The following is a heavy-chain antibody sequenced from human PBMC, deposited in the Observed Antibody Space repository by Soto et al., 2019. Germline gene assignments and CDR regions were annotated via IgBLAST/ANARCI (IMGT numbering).Heavy chain of an antibody. J-gene: IGHJ6*02. V-gene: IGHV4-34*01. D-gene: IGHD3-10*01. CDR3: ARAKTYYYGSGRYYRYYYYGMDV. Sequence: SETLSLTCAVYGGSFSGYYWSWIRQPPGKGLEWIGEINHSGSTNYNPSLKSRVTISVDTSKNQFSLKLSSVTAADTAVYYCARAKTYYYGSGRYYRYYYYGMDVWGQGTTVT. CDR2: INHSGST. CDR1: GGSFSGYY.